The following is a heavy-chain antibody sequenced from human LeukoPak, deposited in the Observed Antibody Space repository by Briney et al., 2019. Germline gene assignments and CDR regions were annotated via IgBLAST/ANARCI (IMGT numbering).Heavy chain of an antibody. CDR1: GCGFTSDW. CDR2: IYPDDGDT. Sequence: GEALKISYKGAGCGFTSDWIGWGRRMPGKGVEWRGSIYPDDGDTRYSPSFQGQVTISADKSVSTAYLQWSSLKASDTAIYFCARGYNWNDLDYWGQGTLVTVSS. CDR3: ARGYNWNDLDY. D-gene: IGHD1-1*01. V-gene: IGHV5-51*01. J-gene: IGHJ4*02.